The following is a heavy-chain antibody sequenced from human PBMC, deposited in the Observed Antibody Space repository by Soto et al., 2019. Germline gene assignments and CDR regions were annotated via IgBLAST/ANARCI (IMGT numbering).Heavy chain of an antibody. CDR3: ARDRYYYGSGRPDY. Sequence: QVQLVESGGGVVQPGRSLRLSCAASGFTFSSYAMHWVRQAPGKGLEWVAVISYDGSNKYYADSVKGRFTISRDNSKNTLYLQMNSLRAEDTAVYYCARDRYYYGSGRPDYWGQGTLVTVSS. J-gene: IGHJ4*02. CDR2: ISYDGSNK. CDR1: GFTFSSYA. D-gene: IGHD3-10*01. V-gene: IGHV3-30-3*01.